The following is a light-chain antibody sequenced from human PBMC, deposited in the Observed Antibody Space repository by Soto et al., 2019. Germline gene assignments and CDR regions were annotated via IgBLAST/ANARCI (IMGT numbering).Light chain of an antibody. J-gene: IGKJ1*01. Sequence: EIVWTQSPDTRSLSPGERATLSCRASQSVPGSYLAWLQHKPGQAPRLLIYGAFSRATGIPDRFSGSGSGTDFTLTISRLEPEDCAMYYCQPDTSVPWTLGQGTKVEIK. CDR2: GAF. V-gene: IGKV3-20*01. CDR1: QSVPGSY. CDR3: QPDTSVPWT.